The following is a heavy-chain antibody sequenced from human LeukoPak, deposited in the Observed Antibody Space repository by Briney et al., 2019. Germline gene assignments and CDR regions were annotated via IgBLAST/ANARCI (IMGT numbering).Heavy chain of an antibody. D-gene: IGHD2-8*02. J-gene: IGHJ4*02. CDR3: ARDGGGVSSWVSH. V-gene: IGHV5-51*01. Sequence: GEFLKISCKGSGYSFTSYWIGWVRQMPGKGLEWMGTILPGDSYTRYSPSFQGQVTISVDKSISTAYLQWSSLKASDTAIYYCARDGGGVSSWVSHWGQGTLVTVSS. CDR2: ILPGDSYT. CDR1: GYSFTSYW.